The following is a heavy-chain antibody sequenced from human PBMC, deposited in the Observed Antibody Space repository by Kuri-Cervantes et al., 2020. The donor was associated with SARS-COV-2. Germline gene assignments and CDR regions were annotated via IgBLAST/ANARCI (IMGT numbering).Heavy chain of an antibody. CDR2: INPSGGST. D-gene: IGHD3-3*01. CDR3: ARTIYYDFWSGYSPAARGMDV. V-gene: IGHV1-46*01. J-gene: IGHJ6*02. CDR1: GYTFTSYG. Sequence: ASVKVSCKASGYTFTSYGISWVRQAPGQGLEWMGIINPSGGSTSYAQKFQGRVTMTRDTSTSTVYMELSSLRSENTAVYYCARTIYYDFWSGYSPAARGMDVWGQGTTVTVSS.